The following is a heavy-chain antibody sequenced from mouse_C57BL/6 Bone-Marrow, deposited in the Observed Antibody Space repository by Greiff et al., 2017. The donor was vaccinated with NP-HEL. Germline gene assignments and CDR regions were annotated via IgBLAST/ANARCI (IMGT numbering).Heavy chain of an antibody. CDR3: ARFYSDWYFDV. CDR2: IYPGSGNT. D-gene: IGHD1-1*01. Sequence: VKLMESGAELVRPGASVKLSCKASGYTFTDYYINWVKQRPGQGLEWIARIYPGSGNTYYNEKFKGKATLTAEKSSSTAYMQLSSLTSEDSAVYFCARFYSDWYFDVWGTGTTVTVSS. CDR1: GYTFTDYY. V-gene: IGHV1-76*01. J-gene: IGHJ1*03.